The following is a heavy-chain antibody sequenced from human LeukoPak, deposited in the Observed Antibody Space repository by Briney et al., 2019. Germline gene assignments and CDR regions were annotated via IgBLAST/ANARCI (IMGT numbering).Heavy chain of an antibody. CDR1: GYTFTGYY. V-gene: IGHV1-2*02. Sequence: ASVKVSCKASGYTFTGYYMHWVRQAPGQGLEWMGWINPNSGGTNYAQKFQGRVTMTRDTSISTAYMELSRLRSDDTAVYYCARGNRKSTVTTNWFDPWGQGTLVTVSS. CDR3: ARGNRKSTVTTNWFDP. D-gene: IGHD4-17*01. J-gene: IGHJ5*02. CDR2: INPNSGGT.